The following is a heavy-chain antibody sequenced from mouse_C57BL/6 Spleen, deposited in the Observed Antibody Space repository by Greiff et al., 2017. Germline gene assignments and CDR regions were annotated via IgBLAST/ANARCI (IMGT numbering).Heavy chain of an antibody. J-gene: IGHJ3*01. CDR3: ARQLWFAY. CDR1: GYTFTDYN. V-gene: IGHV1-18*01. D-gene: IGHD3-1*01. Sequence: VQLQQSGPELVKPGASVTIPCKASGYTFTDYNMDWVKQSHGKSLEWIGDINPNNGGTIYNQKFKGKATLTVDKSSSTAYMELRSLTSEDTAVYYCARQLWFAYWGQGTLVTVSA. CDR2: INPNNGGT.